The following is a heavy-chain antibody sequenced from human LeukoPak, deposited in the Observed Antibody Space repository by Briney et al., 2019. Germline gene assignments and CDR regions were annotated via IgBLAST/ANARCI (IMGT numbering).Heavy chain of an antibody. V-gene: IGHV3-30*02. J-gene: IGHJ3*02. CDR3: ARAHCSGGSCYQDAFDI. Sequence: GGSLRLSCAASGFTFSSYGMHWVRQAPSKGLEWVAFIRYDGSNKYYADSVKGRFTISRDNSKNTLYLQMNSLRAEDTAVYYCARAHCSGGSCYQDAFDIWGQGTMVTVSS. CDR1: GFTFSSYG. CDR2: IRYDGSNK. D-gene: IGHD2-15*01.